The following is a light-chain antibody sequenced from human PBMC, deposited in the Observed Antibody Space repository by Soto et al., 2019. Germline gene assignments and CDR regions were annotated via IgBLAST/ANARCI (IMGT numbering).Light chain of an antibody. Sequence: QSALTQPASVSGSPGQSITISCTGTSSDVGGYNYVSWYQQHPGKAPKLIIYDVSNRPSGVSNRFSGSKSGNTASLTISGLQAEDEADYYCSSYTSSSTVVFGAGTKVTVL. CDR1: SSDVGGYNY. CDR2: DVS. J-gene: IGLJ1*01. CDR3: SSYTSSSTVV. V-gene: IGLV2-14*01.